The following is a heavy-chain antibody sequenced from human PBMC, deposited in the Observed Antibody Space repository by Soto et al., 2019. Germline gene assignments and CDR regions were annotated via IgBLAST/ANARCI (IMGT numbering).Heavy chain of an antibody. J-gene: IGHJ6*02. CDR2: IYYSGST. D-gene: IGHD2-2*01. V-gene: IGHV4-59*01. Sequence: QVQLQESGPGLVKPSETLSLTCTVSGGSISSYYWSWIRQPPGKGLEWIGYIYYSGSTNYNPSLKSRATLSVDTPKHQFSLTRSSVTAADTAVYYCARERVVPAAHYGMDVWGQGNTVTVPS. CDR1: GGSISSYY. CDR3: ARERVVPAAHYGMDV.